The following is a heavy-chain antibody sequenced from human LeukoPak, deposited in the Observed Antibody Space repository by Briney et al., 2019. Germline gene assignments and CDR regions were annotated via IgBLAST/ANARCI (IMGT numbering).Heavy chain of an antibody. J-gene: IGHJ4*02. V-gene: IGHV4-59*01. D-gene: IGHD3-3*01. CDR3: ARGIFGVVPKTFDY. Sequence: SETLSLTCTVSGGSIGSYYWSWIRQPPGKGLEWIGYIYYSGSTNYNPSLKSRVTISVDTSKNQFSLKLSSVTAADTAVYYCARGIFGVVPKTFDYWGQGTLVTVSS. CDR2: IYYSGST. CDR1: GGSIGSYY.